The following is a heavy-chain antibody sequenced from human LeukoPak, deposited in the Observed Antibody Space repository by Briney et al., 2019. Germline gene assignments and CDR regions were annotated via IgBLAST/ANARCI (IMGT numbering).Heavy chain of an antibody. CDR3: TRLDGDYVGDYYYYGMDV. CDR2: IRSKANSYAT. J-gene: IGHJ6*02. Sequence: GGSLRLSCAASGFTFSGSAMHWVRQASGKGLEWVGRIRSKANSYATAYAASVKGRFTISRDDSKNTAYLQMNSLKTEDTAVYYCTRLDGDYVGDYYYYGMDVWGQGTTVTVSS. CDR1: GFTFSGSA. D-gene: IGHD4-17*01. V-gene: IGHV3-73*01.